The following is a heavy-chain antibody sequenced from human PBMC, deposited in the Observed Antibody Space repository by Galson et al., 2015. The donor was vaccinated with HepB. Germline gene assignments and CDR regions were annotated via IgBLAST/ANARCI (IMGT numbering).Heavy chain of an antibody. D-gene: IGHD1-26*01. CDR2: IYSGGRT. CDR1: GFTINSNY. Sequence: SLRLSCAASGFTINSNYMSWVRQAPGKGLEWVSVIYSGGRTYYADSVKGRFTISRDNSKNTLYLHMNSLIAEDTAVYYCARDDPPEVGAGTFPDYWGQGTLVTVSS. V-gene: IGHV3-66*01. CDR3: ARDDPPEVGAGTFPDY. J-gene: IGHJ4*02.